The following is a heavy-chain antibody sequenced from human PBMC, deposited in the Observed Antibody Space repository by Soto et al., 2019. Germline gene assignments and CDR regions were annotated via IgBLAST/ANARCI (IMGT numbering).Heavy chain of an antibody. CDR1: GFTLSDYY. Sequence: QVQLVESGGGLVKPGGSLRLSCAASGFTLSDYYMTWIRQAPGKGLEWVSYISNSGNTIYYTDSVKGRFTISWDNAKNSLSLQMNGLRDEDTAVYYCARDYQKGFQVPAGGGPFDIWGHGTMVTVSS. CDR3: ARDYQKGFQVPAGGGPFDI. CDR2: ISNSGNTI. J-gene: IGHJ3*02. V-gene: IGHV3-11*01. D-gene: IGHD2-2*01.